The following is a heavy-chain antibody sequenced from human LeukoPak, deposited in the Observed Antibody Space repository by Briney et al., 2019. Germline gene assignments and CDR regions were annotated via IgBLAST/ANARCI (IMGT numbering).Heavy chain of an antibody. Sequence: PSETLSLICAVYGGSFSGYYWSWIRQPPGKGLEWIGEINHSGSTNYNPSLKSRVTISVDTSKNQFSLKLSSVTAADTAVYYCARSVVVAATTHYYYYYGMDVWGQGTTVTVSS. D-gene: IGHD2-15*01. V-gene: IGHV4-34*01. CDR3: ARSVVVAATTHYYYYYGMDV. CDR2: INHSGST. J-gene: IGHJ6*02. CDR1: GGSFSGYY.